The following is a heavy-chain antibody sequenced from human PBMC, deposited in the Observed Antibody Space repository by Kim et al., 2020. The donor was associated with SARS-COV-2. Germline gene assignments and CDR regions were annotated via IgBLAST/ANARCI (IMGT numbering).Heavy chain of an antibody. Sequence: ASVKVSCKASGYTFTGYYMHWVRQAPGQGLEWMGWINPNSGGTNYAQKFQGWVTMTRDTSISTAYMELSRLRSDDTAVYYCARDQTVTNSSGWYRSPYYYYGMDVWGQGTTVTVSS. CDR3: ARDQTVTNSSGWYRSPYYYYGMDV. CDR2: INPNSGGT. V-gene: IGHV1-2*04. D-gene: IGHD6-19*01. J-gene: IGHJ6*02. CDR1: GYTFTGYY.